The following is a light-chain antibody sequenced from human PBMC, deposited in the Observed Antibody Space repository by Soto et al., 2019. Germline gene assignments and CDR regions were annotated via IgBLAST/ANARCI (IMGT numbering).Light chain of an antibody. Sequence: DIPMTQSPSILSASVGDRVTITCRASQSISSWLAWYQQKPGKAPKFLIYDASSLESGVPSRFSGSGSGTEFTLTISSLQPDDFVTYYCQQYNSYPWTFGQGTKVEIK. CDR3: QQYNSYPWT. CDR2: DAS. V-gene: IGKV1-5*01. CDR1: QSISSW. J-gene: IGKJ1*01.